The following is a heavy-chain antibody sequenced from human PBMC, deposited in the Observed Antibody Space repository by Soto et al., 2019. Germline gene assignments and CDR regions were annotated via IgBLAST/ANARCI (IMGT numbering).Heavy chain of an antibody. CDR2: VYHTGST. V-gene: IGHV4-4*02. CDR1: GAPLSSGPW. D-gene: IGHD6-19*01. J-gene: IGHJ4*02. CDR3: ARNHQTGWYVIED. Sequence: QVQLQESGPGLVKPSGTMSLTCAVSGAPLSSGPWWSWVRQAPGKGLGWIGEVYHTGSTNYSPSLKGRLNISVEKSKNQFSLKLTSVTAADTAVYYCARNHQTGWYVIEDWGQGTLVTVSS.